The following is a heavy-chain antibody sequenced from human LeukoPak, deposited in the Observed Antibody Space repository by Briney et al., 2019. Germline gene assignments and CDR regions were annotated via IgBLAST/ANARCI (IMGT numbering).Heavy chain of an antibody. CDR3: AREGRITIFGVVIATTSHYGMDV. CDR1: GFTFSSYA. D-gene: IGHD3-3*01. CDR2: ISYDGSNK. J-gene: IGHJ6*02. V-gene: IGHV3-30-3*01. Sequence: GGSLRLSCAASGFTFSSYAMHWVRQAPGKGLEWVAVISYDGSNKYYADSVKGRFTISRDNSKNTLYLQMNSLRAEDTAVYYCAREGRITIFGVVIATTSHYGMDVWGQGTTVTVSS.